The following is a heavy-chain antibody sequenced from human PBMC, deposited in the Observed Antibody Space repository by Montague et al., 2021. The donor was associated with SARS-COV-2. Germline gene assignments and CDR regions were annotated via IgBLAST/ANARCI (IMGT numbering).Heavy chain of an antibody. J-gene: IGHJ4*02. V-gene: IGHV4-59*01. CDR3: ARLYLGFNGKMYFFDA. CDR1: GYSITRVF. CDR2: LHHSGST. D-gene: IGHD2-8*01. Sequence: SETLSLTCSVSGYSITRVFWGWLRQPPGKGLEWIGHLHHSGSTNFNASXXSRLTMSPDTSKNQFSLQLSSVTAADTAVYYCARLYLGFNGKMYFFDAWGQGILVTASS.